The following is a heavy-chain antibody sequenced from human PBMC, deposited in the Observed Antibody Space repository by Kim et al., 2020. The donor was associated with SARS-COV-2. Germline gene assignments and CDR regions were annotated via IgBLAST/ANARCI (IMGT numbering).Heavy chain of an antibody. CDR2: ISSNGGST. CDR1: GFTFSSYA. J-gene: IGHJ4*02. CDR3: VKDQFQLERAEGSEFDY. D-gene: IGHD1-1*01. V-gene: IGHV3-64D*06. Sequence: GGSLRLSCSASGFTFSSYAMHWVRQAPGKGLEYVSAISSNGGSTYYADSVKGRFTISRDNSKNTLYLQMSSLRAEDTAVYYCVKDQFQLERAEGSEFDYWGQGTLVTASS.